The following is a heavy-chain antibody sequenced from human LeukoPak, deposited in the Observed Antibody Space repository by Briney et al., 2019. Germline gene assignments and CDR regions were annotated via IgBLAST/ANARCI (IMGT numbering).Heavy chain of an antibody. V-gene: IGHV3-53*01. Sequence: GGSLRLSCAASGFTVSRYYMSWVRQAPGKGLEWVSVIYSADSAYYADSVRGRFTISRDNAKNSLYLQMNSLRAEDTAVYYCGSLTEGFDYGGERTLVTVSS. CDR2: IYSADSA. D-gene: IGHD7-27*01. CDR1: GFTVSRYY. CDR3: GSLTEGFDY. J-gene: IGHJ4*02.